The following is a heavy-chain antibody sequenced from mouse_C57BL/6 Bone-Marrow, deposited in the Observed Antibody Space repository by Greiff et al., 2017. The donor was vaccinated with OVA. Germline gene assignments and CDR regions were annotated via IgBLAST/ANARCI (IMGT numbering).Heavy chain of an antibody. CDR1: GYSFTDYN. Sequence: EVQLQQSGPELVKPGASVKISCKASGYSFTDYNMNWVKQSNGKSLEWIGVINPNYGTTSYNQKFKGKATLTVDQSSSTAYMQLNSLTSEDSAVYYCASGITTVVPCYFYDWGQGTTLTVSS. CDR2: INPNYGTT. J-gene: IGHJ2*01. CDR3: ASGITTVVPCYFYD. D-gene: IGHD1-1*01. V-gene: IGHV1-39*01.